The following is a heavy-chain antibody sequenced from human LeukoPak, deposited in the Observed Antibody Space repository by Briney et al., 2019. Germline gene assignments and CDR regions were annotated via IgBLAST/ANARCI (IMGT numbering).Heavy chain of an antibody. Sequence: GGSLRLSCAASGFTFSRYSMNWVRQAPEKGLEWVSYISISSNYIYYTDSVKGRFTISRDNAKNSLYLQMNSLRAEDTAVYYCARGSRFGVVERDAFDIWGQGTMVTVSS. D-gene: IGHD3-3*01. V-gene: IGHV3-21*01. CDR2: ISISSNYI. CDR1: GFTFSRYS. CDR3: ARGSRFGVVERDAFDI. J-gene: IGHJ3*02.